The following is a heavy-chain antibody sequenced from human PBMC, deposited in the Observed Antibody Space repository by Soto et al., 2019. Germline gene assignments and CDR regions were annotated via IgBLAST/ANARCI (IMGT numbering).Heavy chain of an antibody. CDR3: ARDHSGSRPLDY. CDR1: GFTFSSYA. CDR2: ISYDGSNK. Sequence: PGGSLRLSCAASGFTFSSYAMHWVRQAPGKGLEWVAVISYDGSNKYYADSVKGRFTISRDNSKNTLYLQMNSLRAEDTAVYYCARDHSGSRPLDYWRQGTLATVSS. J-gene: IGHJ4*02. V-gene: IGHV3-30-3*01. D-gene: IGHD1-26*01.